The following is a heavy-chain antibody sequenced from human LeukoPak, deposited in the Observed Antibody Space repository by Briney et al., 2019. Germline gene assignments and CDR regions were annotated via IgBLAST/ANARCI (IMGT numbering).Heavy chain of an antibody. D-gene: IGHD6-13*01. Sequence: GGTLRLSCAASGFTFSNYGMSWVRQAPGKGLECVSRISGSGDNSGSGDNTYYADSVKGRFTISRDNSKNTLYLQMNSLRAEDTAVYYCAKLSQQQQLALGYWGQGTLVTVSS. J-gene: IGHJ4*02. CDR1: GFTFSNYG. CDR2: ISGSGDNSGSGDNT. CDR3: AKLSQQQQLALGY. V-gene: IGHV3-23*01.